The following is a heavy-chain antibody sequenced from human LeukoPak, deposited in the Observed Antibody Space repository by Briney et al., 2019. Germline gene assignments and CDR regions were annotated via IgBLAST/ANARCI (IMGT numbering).Heavy chain of an antibody. Sequence: GGSLRLSWAPFGFTSSNDWVSWVRPPPGEGLEWVAYIKRDGRETYYVDSVKGRFTISRDNAKNSLYLQMNSLRAEDTAVYYCAELGITMIGGVWGKGTTVTISS. CDR1: GFTSSNDW. D-gene: IGHD3-10*02. V-gene: IGHV3-7*01. CDR3: AELGITMIGGV. J-gene: IGHJ6*04. CDR2: IKRDGRET.